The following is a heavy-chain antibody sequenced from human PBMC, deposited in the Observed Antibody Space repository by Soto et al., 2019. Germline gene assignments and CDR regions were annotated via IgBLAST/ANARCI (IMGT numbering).Heavy chain of an antibody. CDR1: GFTFDDYA. CDR3: AKDGARKYYYYYYMDV. CDR2: ISWNSGSI. D-gene: IGHD6-6*01. Sequence: GGSLRLSCAASGFTFDDYAMHWVRQAPGKGLEWVSGISWNSGSIGYADSVKGRFTISRDNAKNSLYLQMNSLRAEDTALYYCAKDGARKYYYYYYMDVWGKGTTVTVSS. V-gene: IGHV3-9*01. J-gene: IGHJ6*03.